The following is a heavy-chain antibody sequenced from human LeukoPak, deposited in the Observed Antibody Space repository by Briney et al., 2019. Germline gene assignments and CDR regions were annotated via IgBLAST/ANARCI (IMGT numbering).Heavy chain of an antibody. D-gene: IGHD3-16*01. Sequence: SETLSLTCTVSGGSISSGSYYWGWIRQPPGKGLEWIGSFYYSGSTYYNPSLKSRVTISVDTSKNQFSLKLSSVTAADTAVYYCARVDVWGSSSSDYFDYWGQGTLVTVSS. J-gene: IGHJ4*02. CDR1: GGSISSGSYY. V-gene: IGHV4-39*07. CDR3: ARVDVWGSSSSDYFDY. CDR2: FYYSGST.